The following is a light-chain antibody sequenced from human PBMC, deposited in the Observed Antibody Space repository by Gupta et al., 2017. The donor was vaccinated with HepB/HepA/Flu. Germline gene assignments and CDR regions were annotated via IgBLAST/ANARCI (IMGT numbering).Light chain of an antibody. J-gene: IGLJ2*01. CDR1: NLEDKY. Sequence: YTLTQPLSVSVSPGQTASIPCSGDNLEDKYVCWYQQKPGQTPVVVIYQDTKRPAGIPERFSGSNSGNTATLTITGTHATEEADYYCQAWDSSVVVVFGGGTKLTVL. CDR2: QDT. V-gene: IGLV3-1*01. CDR3: QAWDSSVVVV.